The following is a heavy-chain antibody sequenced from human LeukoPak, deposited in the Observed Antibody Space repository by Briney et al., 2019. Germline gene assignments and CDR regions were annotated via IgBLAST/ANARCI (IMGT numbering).Heavy chain of an antibody. CDR1: GFTFSSYA. D-gene: IGHD1-26*01. CDR2: ISGSGGST. J-gene: IGHJ4*02. V-gene: IGHV3-23*01. CDR3: AKVGGPGSPLYYFDY. Sequence: GGSLRLSCAASGFTFSSYAMSWVRQAPGKGLGWVSAISGSGGSTYYADSVKGRFTISRDNSKNTLYLQMNSLRAEDTAVYYCAKVGGPGSPLYYFDYWGQGTLVTVSS.